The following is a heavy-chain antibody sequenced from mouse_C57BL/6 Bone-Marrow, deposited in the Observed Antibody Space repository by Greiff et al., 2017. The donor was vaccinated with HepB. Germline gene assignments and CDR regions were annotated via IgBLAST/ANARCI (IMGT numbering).Heavy chain of an antibody. D-gene: IGHD1-3*01. Sequence: QVQLQQPGAELVKPGASVKLSCKASGYTFTSYWMQWVKQRPGQGLEWIGEIDPSDRYTNYNQKFKGKATLTVDTSSSTAYMQLSSLTSEDSAVYYCARDEWDAMDYWGQGTSVTVSS. CDR1: GYTFTSYW. J-gene: IGHJ4*01. V-gene: IGHV1-50*01. CDR3: ARDEWDAMDY. CDR2: IDPSDRYT.